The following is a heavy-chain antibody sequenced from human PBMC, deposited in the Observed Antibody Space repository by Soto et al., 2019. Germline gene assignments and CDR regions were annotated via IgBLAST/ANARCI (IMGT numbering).Heavy chain of an antibody. D-gene: IGHD5-18*01. CDR2: ISYDGSNK. CDR1: GFTFSSYG. J-gene: IGHJ4*02. CDR3: AKGSTAMTYFDY. Sequence: GGSLRLSCAASGFTFSSYGMHWVRQAPGKGLEWVAVISYDGSNKYYADSVKGRFTVSRDNSKNTLYLQMNSLRAEDTAVYYCAKGSTAMTYFDYWGQGTLVTVSS. V-gene: IGHV3-30*18.